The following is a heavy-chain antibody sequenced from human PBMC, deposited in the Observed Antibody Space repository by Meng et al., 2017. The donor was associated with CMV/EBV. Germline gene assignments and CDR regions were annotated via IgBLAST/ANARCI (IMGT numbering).Heavy chain of an antibody. CDR1: GGSISSGDYY. Sequence: QVRLAESGAGLVKPSQTLSLTCTVSGGSISSGDYYWSWIRQPPGKGLEWIWYIYYSGSTYYNPSLKSRVTKSVDTSKNQFSLKLSSVTAADTAVYYCARAQYSSSCDYWGQGTLVTVSS. CDR2: IYYSGST. J-gene: IGHJ4*02. D-gene: IGHD6-13*01. CDR3: ARAQYSSSCDY. V-gene: IGHV4-30-4*08.